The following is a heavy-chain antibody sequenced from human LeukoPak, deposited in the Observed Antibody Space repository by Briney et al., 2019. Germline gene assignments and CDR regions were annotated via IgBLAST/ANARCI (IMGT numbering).Heavy chain of an antibody. CDR1: GFTFSSYG. J-gene: IGHJ4*02. D-gene: IGHD6-13*01. CDR2: IRYDGSNK. V-gene: IGHV3-30*02. CDR3: AREEAFSIAAAGTFDY. Sequence: PGGSLRLSCAASGFTFSSYGMHWVRQAPGKGLEWVAFIRYDGSNKHYADSVKGRFTISRDNSKNTLYLQMNSLRAEDTAVYYCAREEAFSIAAAGTFDYWGQGTLVTVSS.